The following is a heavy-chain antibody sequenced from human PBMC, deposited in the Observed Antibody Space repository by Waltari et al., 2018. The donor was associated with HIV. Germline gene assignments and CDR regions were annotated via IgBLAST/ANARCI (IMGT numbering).Heavy chain of an antibody. D-gene: IGHD1-7*01. J-gene: IGHJ6*02. CDR2: ISPNMGGT. CDR3: ARDRARTTDYYYYGMDV. CDR1: GYTFTGYY. V-gene: IGHV1-2*02. Sequence: QVQLVQSGAEVKKPGASVKVSCKASGYTFTGYYMHWVRQAPGQGLEWIGWISPNMGGTNYAQKFQGRVTMTSDTSISTAYMELSRLRSDDTAVYYCARDRARTTDYYYYGMDVWGQGTTVTVSS.